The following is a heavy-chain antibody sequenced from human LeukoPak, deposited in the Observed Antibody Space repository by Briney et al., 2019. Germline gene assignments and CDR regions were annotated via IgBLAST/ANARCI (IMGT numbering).Heavy chain of an antibody. D-gene: IGHD4-23*01. CDR1: VFTFSSYS. V-gene: IGHV3-48*02. CDR2: ITYTSGTL. CDR3: ARDLEVPGGNRLFDY. Sequence: PGGSLRLSCAASVFTFSSYSMNWVRQAPGKWLEWISYITYTSGTLYYAASVKGRFTISRDNAKNSLYLQMSSLRDEDTAVYYCARDLEVPGGNRLFDYWGQGTLVTVSS. J-gene: IGHJ4*02.